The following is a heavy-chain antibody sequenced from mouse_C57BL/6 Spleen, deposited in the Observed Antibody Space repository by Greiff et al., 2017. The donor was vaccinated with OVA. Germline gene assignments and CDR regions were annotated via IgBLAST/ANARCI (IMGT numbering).Heavy chain of an antibody. CDR3: ARHGQGEDY. V-gene: IGHV7-3*01. CDR2: IRNKANGYTT. D-gene: IGHD3-3*01. J-gene: IGHJ2*01. Sequence: EVKLMESGGGLVQPGGSLSLSCAASGFTFTDYYMSWVRQPPGKALEWLGFIRNKANGYTTEYSASVQGRFTISRDNSQSILYLQMNALRAEDSATYYCARHGQGEDYGGQGTTLTVSS. CDR1: GFTFTDYY.